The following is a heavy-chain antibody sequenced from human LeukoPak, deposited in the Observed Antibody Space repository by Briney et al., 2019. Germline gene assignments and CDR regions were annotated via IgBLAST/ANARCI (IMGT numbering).Heavy chain of an antibody. CDR2: ISYDGSNK. Sequence: GGSLRLSCAASGFTFSSYAMHWVRQAPGKGLEWVAVISYDGSNKYYADSVKGRFTISRDNSKNTLYLQMNSLRAEDTAVYYCASTSGIAADYYYGMDVWGQGTTVTVSS. CDR1: GFTFSSYA. CDR3: ASTSGIAADYYYGMDV. J-gene: IGHJ6*02. D-gene: IGHD6-13*01. V-gene: IGHV3-30*04.